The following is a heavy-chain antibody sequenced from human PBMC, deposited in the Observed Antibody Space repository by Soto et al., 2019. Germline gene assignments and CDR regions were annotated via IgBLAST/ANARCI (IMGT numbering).Heavy chain of an antibody. J-gene: IGHJ4*02. D-gene: IGHD3-3*01. V-gene: IGHV1-18*04. CDR2: ISAYNGNT. Sequence: QVQLVQSGAEVKKPGASVKVSCKASGYRFNSYGITWVRQAPVQGLEWMGWISAYNGNTNFVQKLHGRVTMNTDTSTSTAYMELRSLTSDDASVYYCARDKGDYFFSSGYRSYYLDYWGQGNLVTVSS. CDR1: GYRFNSYG. CDR3: ARDKGDYFFSSGYRSYYLDY.